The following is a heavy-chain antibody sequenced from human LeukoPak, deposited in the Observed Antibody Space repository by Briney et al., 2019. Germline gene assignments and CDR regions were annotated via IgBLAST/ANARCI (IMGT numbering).Heavy chain of an antibody. V-gene: IGHV3-33*01. CDR3: ARDRNWGSAAHHFDL. CDR1: GLTFRNYG. Sequence: GGSLRLSCAASGLTFRNYGMHWVRQAPGKGLEWVAVIWYDGSNKIYADAVKGRFTFSRDNSKNMLYLQMNSLRAEDTAVYYCARDRNWGSAAHHFDLWGQGTLVSVSS. CDR2: IWYDGSNK. J-gene: IGHJ4*02. D-gene: IGHD7-27*01.